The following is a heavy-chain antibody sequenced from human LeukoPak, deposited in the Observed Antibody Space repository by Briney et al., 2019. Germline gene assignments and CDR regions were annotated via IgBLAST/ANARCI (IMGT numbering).Heavy chain of an antibody. D-gene: IGHD3-22*01. CDR2: ISAYNGNT. CDR3: ARVVDDSSGYYYWVDY. CDR1: GYTFTSYG. V-gene: IGHV1-18*01. J-gene: IGHJ4*02. Sequence: ASVKVSCKASGYTFTSYGISWVRQAPGQGLEWMGWISAYNGNTNYAQKLQGRVTMTTDTSTSTAYMELRGLRSDDTAVYYCARVVDDSSGYYYWVDYWGQGTLVTASS.